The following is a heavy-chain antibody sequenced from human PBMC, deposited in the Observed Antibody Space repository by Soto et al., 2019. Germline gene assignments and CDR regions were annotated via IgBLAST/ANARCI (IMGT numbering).Heavy chain of an antibody. Sequence: XETLSLTVSVPGASFRSGSCHWSWIRQPPGKGLQFIGSIFYNGTANYSPSLKNRVSISIDTSQSQFFLQLISVAAAETAVYYCARIGGWYDIDFWGQGSLVTVSS. CDR2: IFYNGTA. V-gene: IGHV4-61*01. D-gene: IGHD6-19*01. J-gene: IGHJ4*02. CDR1: GASFRSGSCH. CDR3: ARIGGWYDIDF.